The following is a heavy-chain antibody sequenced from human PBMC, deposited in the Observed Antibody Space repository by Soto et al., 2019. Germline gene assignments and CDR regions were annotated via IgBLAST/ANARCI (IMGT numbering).Heavy chain of an antibody. D-gene: IGHD1-26*01. CDR1: GGSIRSGDNY. CDR3: ARDPARGGGSSLGYFDY. J-gene: IGHJ4*02. CDR2: IYYRGST. V-gene: IGHV4-30-4*01. Sequence: QVQLQESGPRLVKPSQTLSLTCTVSGGSIRSGDNYWSWIRQTPGKGLEWIGYIYYRGSTYYNQSLKSRVTISVDTSMNQFSLTLTSVTAADTAVYYCARDPARGGGSSLGYFDYWGQGTPVTVSS.